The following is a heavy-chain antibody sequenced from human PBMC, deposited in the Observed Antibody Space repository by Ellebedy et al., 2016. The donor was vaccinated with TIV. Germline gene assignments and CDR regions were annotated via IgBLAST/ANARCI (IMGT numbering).Heavy chain of an antibody. Sequence: GESLKISCAASGFPFSSYAMNWVRQAPGKGLEWVSGISDSGDTTYYPDSVKGRFTISRDNSKNTLYLQMNSLRVEDTAVYYCAKQKSTSAGSSDIWGQGAMVTVSS. CDR3: AKQKSTSAGSSDI. CDR1: GFPFSSYA. V-gene: IGHV3-23*01. J-gene: IGHJ3*02. D-gene: IGHD2-2*01. CDR2: ISDSGDTT.